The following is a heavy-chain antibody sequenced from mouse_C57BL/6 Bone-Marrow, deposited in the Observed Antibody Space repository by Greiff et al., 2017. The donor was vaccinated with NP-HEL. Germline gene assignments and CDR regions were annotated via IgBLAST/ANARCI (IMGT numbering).Heavy chain of an antibody. CDR1: GFSLTSYG. CDR3: ARNGDTTPWYFDV. Sequence: QVHVKQSGPGLVQPSQSLSITCTVSGFSLTSYGVHWVRQSPGKGLEWLGVIWSGGSTDYNAAFISRLSISKDNSKSQVFFKMNSLQADDTAIYYCARNGDTTPWYFDVWGTGTTVTVSS. V-gene: IGHV2-2*01. CDR2: IWSGGST. J-gene: IGHJ1*03. D-gene: IGHD1-1*01.